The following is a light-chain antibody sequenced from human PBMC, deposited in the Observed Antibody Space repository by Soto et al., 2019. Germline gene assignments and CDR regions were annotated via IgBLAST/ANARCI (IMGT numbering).Light chain of an antibody. Sequence: DIQLTQSPSFLSASVGDRVTITCRASQGISSYLAWYQQKPGKAPKLLIYAASTLQSGVPSRFSGSGSGTVFTLTISSLQAEDFATYYCQQLNSYPSFGPGTKVDIK. CDR2: AAS. V-gene: IGKV1-9*01. CDR1: QGISSY. CDR3: QQLNSYPS. J-gene: IGKJ3*01.